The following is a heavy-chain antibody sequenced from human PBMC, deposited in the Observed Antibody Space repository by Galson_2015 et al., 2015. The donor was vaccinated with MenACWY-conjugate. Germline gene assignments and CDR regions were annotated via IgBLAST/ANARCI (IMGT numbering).Heavy chain of an antibody. CDR2: IHYIGNT. CDR3: ASPGGTKCCSFDY. V-gene: IGHV4-39*01. Sequence: SETLSLTCTVSSGSISTTSYYWGWVRQPPGMGLEWIGSIHYIGNTYYNPSLKSRATISVDTSKNQFSLKVTSVTAADTAVYYCASPGGTKCCSFDYWGQGVLVTVSS. D-gene: IGHD2-2*01. J-gene: IGHJ4*02. CDR1: SGSISTTSYY.